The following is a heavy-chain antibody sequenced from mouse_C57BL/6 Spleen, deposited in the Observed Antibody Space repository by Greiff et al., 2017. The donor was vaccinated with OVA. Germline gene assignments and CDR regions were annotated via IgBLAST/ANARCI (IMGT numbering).Heavy chain of an antibody. CDR1: GYTFTNYW. D-gene: IGHD2-3*01. Sequence: QVQLQQSGAELVRPGTSVKMSCKASGYTFTNYWIGWAKQRPGHGLEWIGDIYPGGGYTNYTEKFKGKATLTADKSSSTAYMQFSSLTSEDSAIYYGARKDDGYYGTMDYWGQGTSVTVSS. CDR2: IYPGGGYT. CDR3: ARKDDGYYGTMDY. V-gene: IGHV1-63*01. J-gene: IGHJ4*01.